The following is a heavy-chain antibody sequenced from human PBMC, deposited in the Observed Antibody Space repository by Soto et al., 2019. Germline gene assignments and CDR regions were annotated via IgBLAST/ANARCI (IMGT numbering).Heavy chain of an antibody. D-gene: IGHD6-13*01. CDR1: GGSVNSGTDY. Sequence: PSETLSLTCTVSGGSVNSGTDYWSWIRQPPGKGLEWIGLIFANGHTDYNPSLKSRVTMSVDASKNQFSLRLTSMTAADTAVYYCVASLAASGLNWLDPWGRGTLVTVSS. V-gene: IGHV4-61*01. J-gene: IGHJ5*02. CDR2: IFANGHT. CDR3: VASLAASGLNWLDP.